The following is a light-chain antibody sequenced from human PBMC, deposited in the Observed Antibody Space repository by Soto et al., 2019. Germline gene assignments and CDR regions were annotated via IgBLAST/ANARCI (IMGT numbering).Light chain of an antibody. CDR2: DVT. CDR1: SSDIGGYNF. J-gene: IGLJ2*01. CDR3: SSYTSTTTLVV. V-gene: IGLV2-14*01. Sequence: QSALTPPASVSESPGQSITIPCTGTSSDIGGYNFVSWYQQYPGNAPKLLIYDVTNRPSGVSNRFSGSKSGNTASLTISGLQAEDEAIYYCSSYTSTTTLVVFGGGTKLTVL.